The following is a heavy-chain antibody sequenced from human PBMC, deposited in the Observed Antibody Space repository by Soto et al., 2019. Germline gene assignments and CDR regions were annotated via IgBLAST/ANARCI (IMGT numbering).Heavy chain of an antibody. J-gene: IGHJ4*02. CDR3: ARTYCSSTSCRKYYFDY. CDR1: GFTFSSFS. CDR2: ISSSSSYI. Sequence: GGSLRLSCAASGFTFSSFSMNWVRQAPGKGLEWVSSISSSSSYIYYADSVKGRFTTSRDNAKNSLYLQMNSLRAEDTAVYYCARTYCSSTSCRKYYFDYWGQGTLVTVSS. V-gene: IGHV3-21*01. D-gene: IGHD2-2*01.